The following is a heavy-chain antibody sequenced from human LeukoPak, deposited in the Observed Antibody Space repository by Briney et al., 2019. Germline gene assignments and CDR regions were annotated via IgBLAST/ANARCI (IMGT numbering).Heavy chain of an antibody. Sequence: PGGSLRLSCAASGLTFSSYSMNWVRQAPGKGLEWVSYISISSSTIYYADSVKGRFTISRDNAKNSLYLQMNSLRAEDTAVYYCARDGLDYYYYMDVWGKGTTVTVSS. CDR1: GLTFSSYS. CDR3: ARDGLDYYYYMDV. J-gene: IGHJ6*03. CDR2: ISISSSTI. V-gene: IGHV3-48*01.